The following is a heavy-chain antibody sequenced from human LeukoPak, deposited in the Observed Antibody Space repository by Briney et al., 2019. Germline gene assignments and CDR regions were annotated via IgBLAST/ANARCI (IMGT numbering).Heavy chain of an antibody. D-gene: IGHD1-26*01. CDR2: IYPGDSDT. V-gene: IGHV5-51*01. J-gene: IGHJ4*02. CDR1: GPRFTTYW. Sequence: GESLKISYKASGPRFTTYWIGWVRPMPGKGLEWMGIIYPGDSDTRYSPSFQGQVTISVDKSISTAYLQWSSLKASDTAMYYCARHLNAGSVGAPLYFDSWGQGTLVTVSS. CDR3: ARHLNAGSVGAPLYFDS.